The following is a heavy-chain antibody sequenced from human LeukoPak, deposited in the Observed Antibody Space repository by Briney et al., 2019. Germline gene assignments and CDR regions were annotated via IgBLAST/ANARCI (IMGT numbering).Heavy chain of an antibody. V-gene: IGHV4-59*08. Sequence: SETLSLTCTVSGGSISSYYWSWIRQPPGKGLEWIGYIYYSGSTNYNPSLKSRVTISVGTSKNQFSLKLSSVTAADTAVYYCARGHDYGDYVHYYYYMDVWGKGTTVTVSS. CDR3: ARGHDYGDYVHYYYYMDV. CDR2: IYYSGST. J-gene: IGHJ6*03. CDR1: GGSISSYY. D-gene: IGHD4-17*01.